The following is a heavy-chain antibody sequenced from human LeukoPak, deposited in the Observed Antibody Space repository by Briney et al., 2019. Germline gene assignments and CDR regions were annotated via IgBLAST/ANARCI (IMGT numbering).Heavy chain of an antibody. Sequence: ASVKVSCKASGYTFTSYAISWVRQAPGQGLECMGWISAYNGNTYYAQNFQGRVTMTADTSTSTAYMELRSLRSDDTAVYYCARDEGSALYGLDVWGQGTTVTVSS. CDR3: ARDEGSALYGLDV. CDR2: ISAYNGNT. D-gene: IGHD1-26*01. CDR1: GYTFTSYA. V-gene: IGHV1-18*01. J-gene: IGHJ6*02.